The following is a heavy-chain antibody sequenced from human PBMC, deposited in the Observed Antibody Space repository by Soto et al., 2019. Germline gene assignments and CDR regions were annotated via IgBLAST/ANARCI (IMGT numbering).Heavy chain of an antibody. V-gene: IGHV4-4*02. J-gene: IGHJ5*02. CDR3: ARVIATAVHWFDP. CDR2: IYHSGST. Sequence: SATLSLTCGVSGGSISSSNWWSWVRQPPGKGLEWIGEIYHSGSTNYNPSLKSRVTISVDKSKNQFSLKLSSVTAADTAVYYCARVIATAVHWFDPWGQGTLVTVSS. CDR1: GGSISSSNW. D-gene: IGHD6-13*01.